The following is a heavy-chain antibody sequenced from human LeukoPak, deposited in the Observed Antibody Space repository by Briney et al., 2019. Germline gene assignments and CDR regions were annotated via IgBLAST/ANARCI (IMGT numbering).Heavy chain of an antibody. V-gene: IGHV3-7*05. CDR3: AREGGYSGYHDY. D-gene: IGHD5-12*01. CDR2: IKQDGSEK. J-gene: IGHJ4*02. CDR1: GFTFSSYW. Sequence: GGSLRLSCAAPGFTFSSYWMSWVRQAPGKGLEWVANIKQDGSEKYYVDSVKGRFTISRDNAKNSLYLQMNSLRAEDTAVYYCAREGGYSGYHDYWGQGTLVTVSS.